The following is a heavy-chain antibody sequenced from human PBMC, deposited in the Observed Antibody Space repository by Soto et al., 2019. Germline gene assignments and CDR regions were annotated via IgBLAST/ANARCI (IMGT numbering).Heavy chain of an antibody. CDR2: IWYDGSNK. CDR3: ARALGLELPD. D-gene: IGHD1-7*01. CDR1: GFNFSRYG. J-gene: IGHJ4*02. Sequence: GGSLTLSCAALGFNFSRYGMNWGRKAPGKGPEGVAVIWYDGSNKYYADSVKGRFTISRDNSKNTLYLQMNSLRAEDTAVYYCARALGLELPDWGQETLVTVSS. V-gene: IGHV3-33*07.